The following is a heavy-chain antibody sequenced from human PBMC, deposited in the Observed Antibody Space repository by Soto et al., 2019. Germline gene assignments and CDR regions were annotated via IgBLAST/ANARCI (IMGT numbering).Heavy chain of an antibody. CDR1: GGSISSSSYY. J-gene: IGHJ4*02. CDR3: ARHGEYDYVLGSYRMNYYFDY. D-gene: IGHD3-16*02. CDR2: IYYSGST. V-gene: IGHV4-39*01. Sequence: SETLSLTCTVSGGSISSSSYYWGWIRQPPGKGLEWIGSIYYSGSTYYNPSLKSRVTISVDTSKNQFSLKLSSVTAADTAVYYCARHGEYDYVLGSYRMNYYFDYWGQGTLVTVSS.